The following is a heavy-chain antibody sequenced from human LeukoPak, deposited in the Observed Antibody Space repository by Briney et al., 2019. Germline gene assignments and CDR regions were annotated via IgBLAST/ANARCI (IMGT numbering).Heavy chain of an antibody. D-gene: IGHD3-10*01. CDR3: ARDREEVLLWFGELLSFDY. CDR2: IKQDGSEK. J-gene: IGHJ4*02. V-gene: IGHV3-7*01. CDR1: GFTFSSYW. Sequence: GGSLRLSCAASGFTFSSYWMSWVRQAPGKGLEWVANIKQDGSEKYYVDSVKGRFTISRDNAKNSLYLQMNSLRAEDTAVYYCARDREEVLLWFGELLSFDYWGQGTLVTVSS.